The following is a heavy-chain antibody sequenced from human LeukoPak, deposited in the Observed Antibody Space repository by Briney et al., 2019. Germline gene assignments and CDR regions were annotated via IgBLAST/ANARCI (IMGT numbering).Heavy chain of an antibody. CDR2: VYYAGTT. CDR1: GGSISSGDYY. CDR3: ARGFRGLRGELDL. Sequence: SQTLSLTCAVSGGSISSGDYYWSWIRQPPGKGLEWIAYVYYAGTTSYNPSLRGRVTISTDTSDNQFSLKLTSVTAADTAVYYCARGFRGLRGELDLWGQGTLVTVSS. V-gene: IGHV4-61*08. J-gene: IGHJ5*02. D-gene: IGHD3-10*01.